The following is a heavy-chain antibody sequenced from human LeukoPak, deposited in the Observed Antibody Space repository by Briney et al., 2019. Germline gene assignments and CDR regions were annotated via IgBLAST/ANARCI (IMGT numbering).Heavy chain of an antibody. CDR2: IGSRPTTT. V-gene: IGHV3-48*03. Sequence: GGSLRLSCAGSGFTFSTYEMNWLRQAPGKGLEWVSYIGSRPTTTYYAESVRGRFTISRDNTKNSVFLQMTSLRADDAAVYFCAASGAYEISWAFNIWGQGTMVAVSS. CDR3: AASGAYEISWAFNI. J-gene: IGHJ3*02. CDR1: GFTFSTYE. D-gene: IGHD3-9*01.